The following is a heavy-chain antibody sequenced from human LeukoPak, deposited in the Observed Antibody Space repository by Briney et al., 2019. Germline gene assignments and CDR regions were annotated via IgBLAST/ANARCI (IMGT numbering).Heavy chain of an antibody. Sequence: GASVNVSCKASGYSFISYGISWVRQAPGQGLEWMGWISTDSGNTNYAQKLQGRVTMTTDKSTSTAYMEMRSLKSDDTAVYYCARGGNRHWFDPWGQRTRVTVSS. J-gene: IGHJ5*02. CDR2: ISTDSGNT. V-gene: IGHV1-18*01. D-gene: IGHD2/OR15-2a*01. CDR1: GYSFISYG. CDR3: ARGGNRHWFDP.